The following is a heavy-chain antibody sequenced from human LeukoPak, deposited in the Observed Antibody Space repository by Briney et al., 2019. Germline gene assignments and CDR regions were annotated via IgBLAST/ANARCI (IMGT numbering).Heavy chain of an antibody. CDR1: GFTFSSYW. CDR2: ISGSGGST. CDR3: AKASSGPNTHFDY. J-gene: IGHJ4*02. V-gene: IGHV3-23*01. D-gene: IGHD1-26*01. Sequence: PGGSLRLSCAASGFTFSSYWMSWVRQAPGKGLEWVSAISGSGGSTYYADSVKGRFIISRGNSKNTLSLQMNSLRAEDTAVYYCAKASSGPNTHFDYWGQGTLVIVSS.